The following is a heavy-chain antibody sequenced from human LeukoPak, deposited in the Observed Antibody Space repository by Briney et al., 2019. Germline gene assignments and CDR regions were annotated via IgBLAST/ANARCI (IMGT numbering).Heavy chain of an antibody. Sequence: ASVKVSCKASGYTFTSYDINWVRQATGQGLEWMGWMNPNSGNTGYAQKFQGRVTMTRSTSISTAYMELSSLRSEDTAVYYCARGDTWIQSYRYYAMDVWGQGTTVAVSS. V-gene: IGHV1-8*01. CDR2: MNPNSGNT. D-gene: IGHD5-18*01. J-gene: IGHJ6*02. CDR3: ARGDTWIQSYRYYAMDV. CDR1: GYTFTSYD.